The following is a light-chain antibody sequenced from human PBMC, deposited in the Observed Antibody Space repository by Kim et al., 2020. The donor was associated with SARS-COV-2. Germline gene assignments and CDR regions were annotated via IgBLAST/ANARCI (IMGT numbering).Light chain of an antibody. CDR1: SSNIGSNY. CDR3: AAWDDSLSGPV. Sequence: GKRVTMSCAGSSSNIGSNYVYWYQQRPGTAPKLLIYRNNQRPSGVPDRCSGSKSGTSASLAISGLRSEDEADYYCAAWDDSLSGPVFGGGTQLTVL. J-gene: IGLJ3*02. V-gene: IGLV1-47*01. CDR2: RNN.